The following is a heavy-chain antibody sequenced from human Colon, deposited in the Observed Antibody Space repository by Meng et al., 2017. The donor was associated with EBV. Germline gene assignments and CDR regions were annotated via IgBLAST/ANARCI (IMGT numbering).Heavy chain of an antibody. CDR1: GGSFSDSY. CDR3: ASSDCSGGTCYLDC. CDR2: INHVGST. D-gene: IGHD2-15*01. J-gene: IGHJ4*02. Sequence: QVQLQQWGAGLLKPSETLSLTFTVYGGSFSDSYWTWIRQPPGKGLEWIGEINHVGSTTYNPSLKSRVTISVDTSKNQFSLKLSSVTAADAAVYYCASSDCSGGTCYLDCWGQGTLVTVSS. V-gene: IGHV4-34*01.